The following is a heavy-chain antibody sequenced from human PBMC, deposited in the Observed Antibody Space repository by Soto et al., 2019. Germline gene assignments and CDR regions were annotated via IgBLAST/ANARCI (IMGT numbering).Heavy chain of an antibody. CDR2: ISYDGSDK. CDR3: ARWGTTGGLDV. CDR1: GXXFXSYV. J-gene: IGHJ1*01. V-gene: IGHV3-30*19. Sequence: QVQLVESGGGVVQPGTSLRVSCVGSGXXFXSYVIHWVRQSPGKGLXWVALISYDGSDKYYGDSVRGRFTISRDNSRNTVDLQMDSLRLEDTALYYCARWGTTGGLDVWGQGTLVSVSS. D-gene: IGHD3-16*01.